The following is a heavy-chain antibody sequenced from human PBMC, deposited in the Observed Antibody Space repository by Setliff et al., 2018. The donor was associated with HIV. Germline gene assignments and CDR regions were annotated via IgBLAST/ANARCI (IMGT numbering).Heavy chain of an antibody. Sequence: GGSLRLSCAASGFTFSSYSMNWVRQAPGKGLEWLSYISGNSGTKYYADSVKGRFTISRDNAKNSLYLQMNSLRAEDTAMYYRARDKGPPPVVHLDYWGQGTLVTVSS. CDR3: ARDKGPPPVVHLDY. V-gene: IGHV3-48*04. CDR2: ISGNSGTK. CDR1: GFTFSSYS. D-gene: IGHD3-10*02. J-gene: IGHJ4*02.